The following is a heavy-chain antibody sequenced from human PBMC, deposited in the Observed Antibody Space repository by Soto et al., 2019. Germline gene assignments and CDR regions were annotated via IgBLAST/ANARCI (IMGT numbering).Heavy chain of an antibody. J-gene: IGHJ6*02. V-gene: IGHV3-30-3*01. CDR2: ISYDGSNK. CDR1: GFTFSSYA. Sequence: PRGSLRLSCEASGFTFSSYAMHWVRQAPGKGLEWVAVISYDGSNKYYADSVKGRFTTSRDNSKNTLYLQMNSLRAEDTAGSYCAREPGQIAAAYYYYYGMDVWRQGTAVTVSS. CDR3: AREPGQIAAAYYYYYGMDV. D-gene: IGHD6-13*01.